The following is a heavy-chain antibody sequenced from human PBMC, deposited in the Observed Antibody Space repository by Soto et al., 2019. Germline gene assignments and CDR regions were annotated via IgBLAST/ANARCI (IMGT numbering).Heavy chain of an antibody. CDR2: ISSRSTNT. CDR3: ARGPLYYFDY. J-gene: IGHJ4*02. CDR1: GFTFSSYT. V-gene: IGHV3-21*02. Sequence: EVQLVESGGGLVKPGGSLRLSCEDSGFTFSSYTMNWVRRAPGKGLEWVSSISSRSTNTHYADSVRGRLTISRDNAKRSLYLQMNSLRAEDTAVYYCARGPLYYFDYWGQGTLVTVSS.